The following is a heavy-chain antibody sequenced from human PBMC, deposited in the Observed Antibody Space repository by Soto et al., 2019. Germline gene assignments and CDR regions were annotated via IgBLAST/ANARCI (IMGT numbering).Heavy chain of an antibody. V-gene: IGHV3-23*01. Sequence: GGSLRLSCAASGFTFSSYAMSWVRQAPGKGLEWVSAISGSGGSTYYADSVKGRFTISRDNSKNTLYLQMNSLRAEDTAVYHCAKGTTYDSSGYPGSYFDYWGQGTLVTVSS. D-gene: IGHD3-22*01. CDR1: GFTFSSYA. CDR3: AKGTTYDSSGYPGSYFDY. J-gene: IGHJ4*02. CDR2: ISGSGGST.